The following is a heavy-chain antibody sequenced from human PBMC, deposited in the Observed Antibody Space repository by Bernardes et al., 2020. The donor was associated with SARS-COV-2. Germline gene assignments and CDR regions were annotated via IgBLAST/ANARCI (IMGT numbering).Heavy chain of an antibody. Sequence: ASVKVSCEASGYTFTDYHIHWVRQAPGQGLEWMGWIYPKTGGTYYAQNFQGRVTMTTDTSILTAYMDLSRLRVDDTAVYYCLSVTWSQRDGFDVWGQGTVVTVSS. CDR3: LSVTWSQRDGFDV. CDR2: IYPKTGGT. CDR1: GYTFTDYH. D-gene: IGHD1-26*01. J-gene: IGHJ3*01. V-gene: IGHV1-2*02.